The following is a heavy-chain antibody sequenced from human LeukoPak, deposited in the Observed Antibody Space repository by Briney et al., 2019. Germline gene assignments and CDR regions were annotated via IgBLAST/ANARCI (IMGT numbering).Heavy chain of an antibody. CDR1: GFTFSNYA. CDR3: AKGGRIAVAGTSLGY. CDR2: ISSSSSYI. D-gene: IGHD6-19*01. V-gene: IGHV3-21*01. Sequence: PGGSLRLSCAASGFTFSNYAMNWVRQAPGKGLEWVSSISSSSSYIYYADSVKGRFTISRDNAKSSLYLQMNSLRAEDTAVYYCAKGGRIAVAGTSLGYWGQGTLVTVSS. J-gene: IGHJ4*02.